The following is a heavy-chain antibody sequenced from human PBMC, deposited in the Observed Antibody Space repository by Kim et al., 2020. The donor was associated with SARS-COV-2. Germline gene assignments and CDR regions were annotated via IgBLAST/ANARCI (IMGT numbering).Heavy chain of an antibody. J-gene: IGHJ4*02. CDR2: IIPILGIA. Sequence: SVKVSCKASGGTFSSYAISWVRQAPGQGLEWMGRIIPILGIANYAQKFQGRVTITADKSTSTAYMELSSLRSEDTAVYYCARERYDDYGDYSLDYWGQGTLVTVSS. V-gene: IGHV1-69*04. D-gene: IGHD4-17*01. CDR1: GGTFSSYA. CDR3: ARERYDDYGDYSLDY.